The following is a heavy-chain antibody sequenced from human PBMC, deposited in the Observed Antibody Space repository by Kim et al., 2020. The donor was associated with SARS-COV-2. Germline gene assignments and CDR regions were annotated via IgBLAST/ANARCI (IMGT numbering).Heavy chain of an antibody. D-gene: IGHD2-21*02. CDR2: INSDGSTT. CDR3: ARVSVVTATRAPVFDC. V-gene: IGHV3-74*01. CDR1: GFTFSSYW. Sequence: GGSLRLSCAASGFTFSSYWMHWVRQAPGKGLVWVSHINSDGSTTNYADSVNGRFSISRDNAKKTLYLQMNSLIPEDTAVYYCARVSVVTATRAPVFDCWG. J-gene: IGHJ4*01.